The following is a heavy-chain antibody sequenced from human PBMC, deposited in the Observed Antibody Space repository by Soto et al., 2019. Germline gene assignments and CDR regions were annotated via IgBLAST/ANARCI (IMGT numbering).Heavy chain of an antibody. Sequence: GESLKISCAASGFTFSSYGMHWVRQAPGKGLEWVAVISYDGSNKYYADSVKGRFTISRDNSKNTLYLQMNSLRAEDTAVYYCAKGYYDILTGPDYWGQGTLVTVSS. D-gene: IGHD3-9*01. CDR2: ISYDGSNK. CDR3: AKGYYDILTGPDY. V-gene: IGHV3-30*18. J-gene: IGHJ4*02. CDR1: GFTFSSYG.